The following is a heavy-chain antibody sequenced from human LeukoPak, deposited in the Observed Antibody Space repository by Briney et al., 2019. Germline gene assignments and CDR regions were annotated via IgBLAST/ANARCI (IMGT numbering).Heavy chain of an antibody. J-gene: IGHJ1*01. CDR1: GFAFNNYG. CDR3: ARGGTLEYFQY. Sequence: GRSLRLSCAASGFAFNNYGMHWVRQAPGKGLEWVSYISSSGSTIYYADSVKGRFTISRDNAKNSLYLQMNSLRAEDTAVYYCARGGTLEYFQYWGQGTLVSVSS. V-gene: IGHV3-48*04. CDR2: ISSSGSTI.